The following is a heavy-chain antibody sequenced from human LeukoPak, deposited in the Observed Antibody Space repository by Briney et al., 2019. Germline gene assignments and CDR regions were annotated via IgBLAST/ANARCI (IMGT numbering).Heavy chain of an antibody. D-gene: IGHD3-10*01. V-gene: IGHV1-18*01. J-gene: IGHJ3*02. CDR1: GYTFTSYG. CDR2: ISAYNGNT. Sequence: ASVKVSCKASGYTFTSYGISWVRQAPGQGLEWMGWISAYNGNTNYAQKLQGRVTMTTDTSTSTAYMELRSLRSDDTAVYYCARVDGSGSYYSDAFDIWGQGTMVTVSS. CDR3: ARVDGSGSYYSDAFDI.